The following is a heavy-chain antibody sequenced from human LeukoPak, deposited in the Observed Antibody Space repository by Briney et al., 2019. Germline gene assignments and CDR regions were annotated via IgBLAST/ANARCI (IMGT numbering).Heavy chain of an antibody. CDR1: GFTFSSYS. CDR2: ISSNSIYV. D-gene: IGHD5-24*01. J-gene: IGHJ4*02. V-gene: IGHV3-21*06. Sequence: GGSLRLSCAASGFTFSSYSMNWVRQAPGKGLEWVSSISSNSIYVFYADSMKGRFTISRDNAKNSLYLQMNSLRAEDTAIYYCTRVGYIDEGIDYWGQGTLVTVSS. CDR3: TRVGYIDEGIDY.